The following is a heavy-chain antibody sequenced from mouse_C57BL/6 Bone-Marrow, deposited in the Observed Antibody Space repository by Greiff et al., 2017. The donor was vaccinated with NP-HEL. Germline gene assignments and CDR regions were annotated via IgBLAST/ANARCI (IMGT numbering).Heavy chain of an antibody. V-gene: IGHV1-81*01. Sequence: QVQLQQSGAELARPGASVKLSCKASGYTFTSYGISWVKQRTGQGLEWIGEIYPRSGNTYYNEKFKGKATLTVDKSSSTAYMELRSLTSEDSAVYFCANLPYYYGSSYWYFDVWGTGTTVTVSS. CDR2: IYPRSGNT. CDR1: GYTFTSYG. J-gene: IGHJ1*03. D-gene: IGHD1-1*01. CDR3: ANLPYYYGSSYWYFDV.